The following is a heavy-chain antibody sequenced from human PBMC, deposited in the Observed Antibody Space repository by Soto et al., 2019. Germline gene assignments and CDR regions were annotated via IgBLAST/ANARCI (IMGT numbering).Heavy chain of an antibody. D-gene: IGHD1-1*01. CDR1: GGSISSPSYN. CDR3: ATVASTHFDS. CDR2: FFYGGRT. Sequence: QVQLQQSGPGLLKPSETLSLTCTVSGGSISSPSYNWGWVRQPPGKGPVWIGSFFYGGRTHYSPSLESRLFISVDTARSQVSLILTSVTAADTAVYYCATVASTHFDSWGQGALAIVSS. J-gene: IGHJ4*02. V-gene: IGHV4-39*01.